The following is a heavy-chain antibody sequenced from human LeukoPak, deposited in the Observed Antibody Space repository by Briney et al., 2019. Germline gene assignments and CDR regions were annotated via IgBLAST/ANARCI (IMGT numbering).Heavy chain of an antibody. CDR3: ARDSSAWPGAFGY. CDR2: SYNSGST. Sequence: PSETLSLTCTVSGGSISSSSYYWGWIRQPPGKGLEWIGSSYNSGSTYYNPSLKSRTTISIDTSKNQFSLRLSSVAAADTAVYYCARDSSAWPGAFGYWGQGTLVTVSS. CDR1: GGSISSSSYY. J-gene: IGHJ4*02. D-gene: IGHD6-19*01. V-gene: IGHV4-39*02.